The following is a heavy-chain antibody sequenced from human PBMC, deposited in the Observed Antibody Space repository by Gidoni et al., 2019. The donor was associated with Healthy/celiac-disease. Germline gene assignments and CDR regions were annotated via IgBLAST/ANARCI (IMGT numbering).Heavy chain of an antibody. V-gene: IGHV4-38-2*01. J-gene: IGHJ5*02. D-gene: IGHD6-13*01. Sequence: QVQLQESGPGLVKPSETLSLTCAFSGYSISSGYYWGWLRQPPGKGLEWIGSIYHSGSTYYNPSLKSRVTISVDTSKNQFSLKLSSVTAADTAVYYCARVGSSSFYWFDPWGQGTLVTVSS. CDR2: IYHSGST. CDR3: ARVGSSSFYWFDP. CDR1: GYSISSGYY.